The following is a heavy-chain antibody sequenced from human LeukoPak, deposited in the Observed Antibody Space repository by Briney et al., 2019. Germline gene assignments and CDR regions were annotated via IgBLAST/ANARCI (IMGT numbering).Heavy chain of an antibody. Sequence: GGSLRLSCAASGFTFSNYWMSWVRHAPGMGLEWVANIKQDGSEKCYVDSVKGRFTISRDNAKNSVYLQMNSLRAEDTAVYYCARDRWELLSNSYHYCGLDVWGQGTTVTVSS. CDR2: IKQDGSEK. CDR1: GFTFSNYW. D-gene: IGHD2-15*01. CDR3: ARDRWELLSNSYHYCGLDV. J-gene: IGHJ6*02. V-gene: IGHV3-7*01.